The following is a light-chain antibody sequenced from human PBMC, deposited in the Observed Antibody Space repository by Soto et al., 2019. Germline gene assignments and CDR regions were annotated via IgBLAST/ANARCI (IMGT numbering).Light chain of an antibody. CDR3: QQYDGYSL. CDR1: QGISSF. CDR2: AAS. J-gene: IGKJ1*01. V-gene: IGKV1-9*01. Sequence: IQLTQSPSSLSASVGDSVTTTCRASQGISSFLAWYQQKPGKAPKLLIYAASSLQSGVPSRFSGIGYETEFTLSISSLQPDDFATYYCQQYDGYSLFGQGTKV.